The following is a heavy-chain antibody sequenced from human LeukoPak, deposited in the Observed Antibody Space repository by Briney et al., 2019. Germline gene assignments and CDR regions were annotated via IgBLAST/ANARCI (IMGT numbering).Heavy chain of an antibody. CDR3: ARALSPGIAAAGTLSPL. V-gene: IGHV1-2*02. CDR2: INPNSGGT. CDR1: GYTFTGYY. D-gene: IGHD6-13*01. J-gene: IGHJ6*02. Sequence: WASVKVSCKASGYTFTGYYMHWVRQAPGQGLEWMGWINPNSGGTNYAQKFQGGVTMTRDTSISTAYMELSRLRSDDTAVYYCARALSPGIAAAGTLSPLWGQGTTVTVSS.